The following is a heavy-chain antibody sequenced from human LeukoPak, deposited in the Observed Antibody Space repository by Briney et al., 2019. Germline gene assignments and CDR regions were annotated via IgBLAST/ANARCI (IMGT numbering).Heavy chain of an antibody. J-gene: IGHJ4*02. D-gene: IGHD6-6*01. CDR2: IRYDGSNK. CDR1: GFTFSSYG. Sequence: GGSLRLSCAASGFTFSSYGMHWVRQAPGKGLEWVAFIRYDGSNKYYADSVKGRFTISRDNSKNTLYLQMNSLRAEDTAVYYCAKDRWYSSSWYYFDYWGREPWSPSPQ. V-gene: IGHV3-30*02. CDR3: AKDRWYSSSWYYFDY.